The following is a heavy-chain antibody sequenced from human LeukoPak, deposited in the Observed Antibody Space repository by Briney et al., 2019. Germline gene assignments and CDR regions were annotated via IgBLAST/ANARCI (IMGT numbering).Heavy chain of an antibody. J-gene: IGHJ4*02. CDR3: ARVNSSGSFLDY. D-gene: IGHD3-22*01. CDR1: GGYFSIYY. Sequence: PSETLSLTCTVSGGYFSIYYWSWIRQSAGKGLEWIGHISTSGSTNYSPSLKSRVTISVDKSKNQFYLRLTSATAADTAVYYCARVNSSGSFLDYWGQGTLVTASS. CDR2: ISTSGST. V-gene: IGHV4-4*07.